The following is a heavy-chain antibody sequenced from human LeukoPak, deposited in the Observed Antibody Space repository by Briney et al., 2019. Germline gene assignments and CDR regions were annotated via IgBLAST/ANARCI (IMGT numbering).Heavy chain of an antibody. CDR2: IIPIFGTA. CDR1: GGTFSSYT. Sequence: PVKVSCKASGGTFSSYTISWGRQAPGQGLEWMGGIIPIFGTANYAQKFQGRVTITTDESTSTAYMELCSLRSEDTAVYYCARSRDPDSGSPDYYWGQGTLVTVSS. J-gene: IGHJ4*02. CDR3: ARSRDPDSGSPDYY. V-gene: IGHV1-69*05. D-gene: IGHD1-26*01.